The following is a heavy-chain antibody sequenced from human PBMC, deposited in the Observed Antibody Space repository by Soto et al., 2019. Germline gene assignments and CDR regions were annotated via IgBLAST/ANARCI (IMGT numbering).Heavy chain of an antibody. Sequence: GGYLRLSXAASGFPLSDHYMDWVRQTPGKGLEWIGRTRNKANSYTTEYAASVQGRFIISRDDSKNSLYLQMDSLKTEDTAVYYCARDRCSGGSCFIDYWGQGTLVTVS. CDR1: GFPLSDHY. J-gene: IGHJ4*02. CDR3: ARDRCSGGSCFIDY. V-gene: IGHV3-72*01. CDR2: TRNKANSYTT. D-gene: IGHD2-15*01.